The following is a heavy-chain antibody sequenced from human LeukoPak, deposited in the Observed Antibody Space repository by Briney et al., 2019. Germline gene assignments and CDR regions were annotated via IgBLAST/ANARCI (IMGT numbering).Heavy chain of an antibody. V-gene: IGHV1-18*04. D-gene: IGHD2-2*01. CDR2: ISTYNANT. Sequence: ASVKVSCKASGYTFTSYYMHWVRQAPGQGLEWMGWISTYNANTDYALKLQGRVTVTTDTSTSTAYLELRSLRSDDTAVYYCGIVIVPAAAIDYWGQGTLVTVSS. CDR3: GIVIVPAAAIDY. CDR1: GYTFTSYY. J-gene: IGHJ4*02.